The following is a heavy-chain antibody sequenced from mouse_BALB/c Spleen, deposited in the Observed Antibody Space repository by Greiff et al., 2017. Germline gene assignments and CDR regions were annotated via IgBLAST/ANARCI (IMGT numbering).Heavy chain of an antibody. Sequence: VQLQQSGPELAKPGASVKMSCKASGYTFTSYCMHWVKQRPGQGLEWIGYINPSTGYTEYNQKFKDKATLTADKSSSTAYMQLSSLTSEDSAVYYCATTYYYGSSYPFDYWGQGTTLTVSS. D-gene: IGHD1-1*01. CDR3: ATTYYYGSSYPFDY. CDR1: GYTFTSYC. J-gene: IGHJ2*01. V-gene: IGHV1-7*01. CDR2: INPSTGYT.